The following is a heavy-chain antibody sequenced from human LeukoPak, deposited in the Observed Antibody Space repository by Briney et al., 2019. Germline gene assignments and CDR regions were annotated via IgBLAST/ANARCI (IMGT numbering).Heavy chain of an antibody. CDR2: IYTSGST. D-gene: IGHD6-19*01. CDR1: GGSISSGSYY. V-gene: IGHV4-61*02. CDR3: SRSDHYYYYGMDV. Sequence: NSSETLSLTCTVSGGSISSGSYYWSWLRQPAGKGLEWIGRIYTSGSTNYNPSLKSRVTISVDTSKNQFSLKLSSVTAADTAVYYCSRSDHYYYYGMDVWGQGTTVTVSS. J-gene: IGHJ6*02.